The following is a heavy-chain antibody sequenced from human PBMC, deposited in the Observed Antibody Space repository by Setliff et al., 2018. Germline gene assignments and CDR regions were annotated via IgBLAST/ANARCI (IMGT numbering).Heavy chain of an antibody. V-gene: IGHV4-4*08. CDR1: GDSIYNHF. CDR2: IYSTGST. D-gene: IGHD2-15*01. J-gene: IGHJ4*02. CDR3: ARGLNSVSWTFAY. Sequence: LSLTCTVSGDSIYNHFWSWVRQPPGKGLEWIGYIYSTGSTNYNPSLKSRVAISIDTSKNQFSLKVNSVTAADTAIYYCARGLNSVSWTFAYWGQGSLVTVSS.